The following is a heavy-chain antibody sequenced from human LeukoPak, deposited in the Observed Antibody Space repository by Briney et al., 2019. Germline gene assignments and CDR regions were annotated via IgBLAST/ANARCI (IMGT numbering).Heavy chain of an antibody. V-gene: IGHV3-23*01. J-gene: IGHJ4*02. CDR1: GFTFSNHA. D-gene: IGHD3-22*01. Sequence: GGSLRLSCAASGFTFSNHAMSWVRQAPGKGPEWVSAISVSGGSTYYADSVKGRFTISRDNSKNTLYLQMNSLRVKGTAVYYCAKDARISMIGVVRGARPYYFDYWGQGTLVTVSS. CDR2: ISVSGGST. CDR3: AKDARISMIGVVRGARPYYFDY.